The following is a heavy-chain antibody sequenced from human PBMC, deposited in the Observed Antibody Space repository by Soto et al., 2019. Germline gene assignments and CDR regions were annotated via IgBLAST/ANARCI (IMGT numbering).Heavy chain of an antibody. Sequence: PGGSLRLSCSASGFAFSSYARHWVRQAPGKGLEYVSTVNANGGSTYYADSVKGRFTISIDNSKNTVDLQMSGLGPDDTAGYYCVKSSLVTHVCGHMDCWGLGTLVTVSS. D-gene: IGHD3-16*01. CDR2: VNANGGST. V-gene: IGHV3-64D*08. J-gene: IGHJ4*02. CDR1: GFAFSSYA. CDR3: VKSSLVTHVCGHMDC.